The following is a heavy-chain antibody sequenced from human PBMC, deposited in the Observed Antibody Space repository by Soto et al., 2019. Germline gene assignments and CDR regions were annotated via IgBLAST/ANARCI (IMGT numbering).Heavy chain of an antibody. V-gene: IGHV1-18*01. Sequence: QVQLVQSGAEVKKPGASVKVSCKASGYTFTSYGISWVRQAPGQGLEWMGWISAYNGNTNYAQKLQGRVTMTTDTSTSTAYMELRRLRSDDTAVYYCASPGVDYDAHHYYYGMDVWGQGTTVTVSS. D-gene: IGHD3-3*01. CDR3: ASPGVDYDAHHYYYGMDV. J-gene: IGHJ6*02. CDR2: ISAYNGNT. CDR1: GYTFTSYG.